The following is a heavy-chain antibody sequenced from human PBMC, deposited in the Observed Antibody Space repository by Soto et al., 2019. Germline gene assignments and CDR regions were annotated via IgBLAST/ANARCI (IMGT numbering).Heavy chain of an antibody. CDR3: ARALLSTVTTYYYYGMDV. Sequence: SETLSLTCTVSGDSVTSVSDYWSWIRQPPGKGLEWIGYIYYSGSTDYNPSLVSRVTISIDTSKNQFSLKLSFVTAADTAVYYCARALLSTVTTYYYYGMDVWGQGTTVTVSS. CDR1: GDSVTSVSDY. CDR2: IYYSGST. D-gene: IGHD4-4*01. J-gene: IGHJ6*02. V-gene: IGHV4-61*01.